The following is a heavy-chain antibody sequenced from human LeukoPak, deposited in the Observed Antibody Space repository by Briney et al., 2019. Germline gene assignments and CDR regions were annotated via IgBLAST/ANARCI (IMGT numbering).Heavy chain of an antibody. CDR1: GFTFRSRA. CDR2: IYENGGTT. Sequence: PGGSLRLSCVGSGFTFRSRAMSWVRQAPEKGLEFVSGIYENGGTTYYADSVKGRFSISRDNSKNTLYLQMDSLRGEDTAVYYCAKDFRIGYSAHFDYWGQGALVTVSS. D-gene: IGHD2-21*01. CDR3: AKDFRIGYSAHFDY. J-gene: IGHJ4*02. V-gene: IGHV3-23*01.